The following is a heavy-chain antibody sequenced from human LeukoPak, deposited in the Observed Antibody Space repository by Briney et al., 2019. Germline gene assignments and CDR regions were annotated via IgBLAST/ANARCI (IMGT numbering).Heavy chain of an antibody. CDR1: GGSISSFY. J-gene: IGHJ4*02. Sequence: NSSETLSLTCSVSGGSISSFYWSWVRQPAGKGLEWIGRISTRGNADYNPSLKSRVTLSVDTSKNQFSLKLSSVTAADTAVYYCARAMSIAARLQTIFDYWGQGTLVTVSS. CDR2: ISTRGNA. V-gene: IGHV4-4*07. CDR3: ARAMSIAARLQTIFDY. D-gene: IGHD6-6*01.